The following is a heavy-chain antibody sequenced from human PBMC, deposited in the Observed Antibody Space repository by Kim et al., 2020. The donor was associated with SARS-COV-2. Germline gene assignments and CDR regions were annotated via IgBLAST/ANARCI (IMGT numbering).Heavy chain of an antibody. V-gene: IGHV4-59*08. CDR2: IYYSGIT. Sequence: SETLSLTCTVSGDSISSYYWSWIRQPPGKGLEWIGYIYYSGITNYNPSLKSRGTISVDTSKNQFSLNLSSVTAADTAVYYCASYDFWSGYTGFDYWGQGILVSVSS. CDR3: ASYDFWSGYTGFDY. J-gene: IGHJ4*02. CDR1: GDSISSYY. D-gene: IGHD3-3*01.